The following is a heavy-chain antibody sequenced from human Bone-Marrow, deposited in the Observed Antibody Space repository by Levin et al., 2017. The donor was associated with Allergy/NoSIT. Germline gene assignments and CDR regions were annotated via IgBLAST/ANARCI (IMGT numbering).Heavy chain of an antibody. V-gene: IGHV4-61*03. D-gene: IGHD4-17*01. CDR1: GGSVRSDNYY. J-gene: IGHJ3*02. CDR3: ARDHGDSSDAFAI. CDR2: VSYSGTT. Sequence: SETLSLTCSVSGGSVRSDNYYWSWIRQPPGKRLEWIGYVSYSGTTTYSPSLESRVTISLDASENHFSLRLTSVTAADTAVYYCARDHGDSSDAFAIWGQGTMVTVSS.